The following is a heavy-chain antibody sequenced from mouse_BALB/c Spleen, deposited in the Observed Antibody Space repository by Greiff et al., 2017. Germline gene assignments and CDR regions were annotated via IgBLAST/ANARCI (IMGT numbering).Heavy chain of an antibody. Sequence: QVQLKESGAELARPGASVKLSCKASGYTFTSYWMQWVKQRPGQGLEWIGAIYPGDGDTRYTQKFKGKATLTADKSSSTAYMQLSSLASEDSAVYYCARSRYDYYAMDYWGQGTSVTVSS. D-gene: IGHD2-14*01. J-gene: IGHJ4*01. CDR2: IYPGDGDT. CDR3: ARSRYDYYAMDY. CDR1: GYTFTSYW. V-gene: IGHV1-87*01.